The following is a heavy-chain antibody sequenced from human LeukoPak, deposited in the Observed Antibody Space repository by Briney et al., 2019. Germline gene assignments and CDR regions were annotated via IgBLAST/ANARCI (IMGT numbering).Heavy chain of an antibody. CDR2: ISYGGNNE. CDR1: GFTFSSSP. Sequence: GGSLRLSCAASGFTFSSSPMHWARQAPGKGLEWVAVISYGGNNEDYADSVKGRFTISRDNSKNTLYLQMNSLRAEDTAVYHCARGGNPIYYYYLDVWGKGTTVTVSS. CDR3: ARGGNPIYYYYLDV. D-gene: IGHD1-1*01. J-gene: IGHJ6*03. V-gene: IGHV3-30-3*01.